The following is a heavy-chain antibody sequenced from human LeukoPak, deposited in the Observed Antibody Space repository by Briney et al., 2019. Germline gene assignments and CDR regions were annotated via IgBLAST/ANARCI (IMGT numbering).Heavy chain of an antibody. Sequence: SETLSLTCTVSGGSISSYYWSWIRQPPGKGLEWIGYIYYSGSTNYNPSLKSRVTISVDTSKNQFSLKLSSVTAADTAVYYCARTLSSGWYDEYYYMDVWGKGTTVTVSS. CDR1: GGSISSYY. V-gene: IGHV4-59*01. J-gene: IGHJ6*03. D-gene: IGHD6-19*01. CDR2: IYYSGST. CDR3: ARTLSSGWYDEYYYMDV.